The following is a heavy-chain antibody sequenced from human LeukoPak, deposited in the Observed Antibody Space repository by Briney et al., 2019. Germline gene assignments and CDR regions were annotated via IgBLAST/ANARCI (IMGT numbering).Heavy chain of an antibody. V-gene: IGHV4-39*07. CDR2: IYYSGRT. Sequence: PSETLSLTCTVSGGSISSASYYWGWIRQPPGKGLEWIGNIYYSGRTYYNPSLKSRVTMSVDTSKNHFSLKLSSVTAADTALYYCVGYSYGYYSYYFMDVWGKGTTVTVSS. CDR3: VGYSYGYYSYYFMDV. CDR1: GGSISSASYY. J-gene: IGHJ6*03. D-gene: IGHD5-18*01.